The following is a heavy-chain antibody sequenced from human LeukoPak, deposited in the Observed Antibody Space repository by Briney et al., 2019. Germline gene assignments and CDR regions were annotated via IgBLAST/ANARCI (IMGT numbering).Heavy chain of an antibody. V-gene: IGHV3-23*01. Sequence: GGSLRLSCAASGFTFSNYAMSWVRQAPGKGLEWVSSISSSGGGTYYADSVKVRFTISRDNSKNTLSLQMNRLKAEDTAVYYCAKINSGSYTDYWGQGTLVTVSS. CDR3: AKINSGSYTDY. CDR2: ISSSGGGT. J-gene: IGHJ4*02. D-gene: IGHD1-26*01. CDR1: GFTFSNYA.